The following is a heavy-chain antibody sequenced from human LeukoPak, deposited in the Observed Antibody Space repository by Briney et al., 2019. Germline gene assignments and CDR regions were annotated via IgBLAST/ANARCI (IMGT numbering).Heavy chain of an antibody. J-gene: IGHJ4*02. CDR1: GCTFTSYY. CDR3: ARDQADCSSTSCYARGRLDY. D-gene: IGHD2-2*01. Sequence: GASVKVSCKASGCTFTSYYMHWVRQAPGQGLEWMGIINPSGGSTSYAQKFQGRVTMTRDTSTSTVYMELSSLRSEDTAVYYCARDQADCSSTSCYARGRLDYWGQGTLVTVSS. CDR2: INPSGGST. V-gene: IGHV1-46*01.